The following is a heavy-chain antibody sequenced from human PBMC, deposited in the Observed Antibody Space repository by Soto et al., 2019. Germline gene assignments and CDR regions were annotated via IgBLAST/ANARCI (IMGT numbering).Heavy chain of an antibody. J-gene: IGHJ5*02. CDR2: MNPGSGNT. CDR1: GYTFTNYE. Sequence: ASVKVSCKASGYTFTNYEINWVRQATGQGLEWMGWMNPGSGNTGYAHKFQGRVTMNRNISISTSYMELSRLGSDDTAIYYCARMASSGSLNWFDPWGQGTLVTVSS. V-gene: IGHV1-8*01. CDR3: ARMASSGSLNWFDP. D-gene: IGHD3-10*01.